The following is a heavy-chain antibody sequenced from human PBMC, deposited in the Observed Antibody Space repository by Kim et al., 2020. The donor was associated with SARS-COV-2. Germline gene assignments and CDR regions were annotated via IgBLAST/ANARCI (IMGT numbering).Heavy chain of an antibody. Sequence: YAQKFQGRVTITADESTSTAYMELSSLRSEDTAVYYCARDRVGANPGFDYWGQGTLVTVSS. CDR3: ARDRVGANPGFDY. D-gene: IGHD1-26*01. J-gene: IGHJ4*02. V-gene: IGHV1-69*01.